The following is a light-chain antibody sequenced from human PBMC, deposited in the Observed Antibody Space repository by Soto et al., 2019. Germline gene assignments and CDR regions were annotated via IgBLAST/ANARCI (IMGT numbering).Light chain of an antibody. J-gene: IGKJ2*01. CDR2: EAF. Sequence: VMTQTPLSLSVTPGQPASISCKSSQSLLHSDGKTSLCWYLQKAGQPPQLLIYEAFNRFFGVTKQFGGSGSGADFTLTVSRVDAEGDGTDHCRKNIKTQYTLGQGTKLDIK. CDR1: QSLLHSDGKTS. V-gene: IGKV2D-29*01. CDR3: RKNIKTQYT.